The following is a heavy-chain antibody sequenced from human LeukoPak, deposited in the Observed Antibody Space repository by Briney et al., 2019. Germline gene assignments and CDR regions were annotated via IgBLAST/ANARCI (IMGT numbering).Heavy chain of an antibody. CDR2: TRYDGSNK. D-gene: IGHD3-10*01. V-gene: IGHV3-30*02. J-gene: IGHJ4*02. Sequence: QTGGSLRLSCAASGFTFSSYGMHWVRQAPGKGLEWVAFTRYDGSNKYYADSVKGRFTISRDNSKNTLYLQMNSLRAEDTAVYYCARDSGTGRLADFWGQGTLVTVSS. CDR3: ARDSGTGRLADF. CDR1: GFTFSSYG.